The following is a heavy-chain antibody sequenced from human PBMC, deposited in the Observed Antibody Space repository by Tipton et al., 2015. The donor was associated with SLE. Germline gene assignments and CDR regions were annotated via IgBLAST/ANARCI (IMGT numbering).Heavy chain of an antibody. V-gene: IGHV1-8*02. CDR2: MNPSGNT. D-gene: IGHD4-11*01. Sequence: QVQLVQSGAEVKKPGASVKVSCKASGHTFSNYDINWVRQAPGQGLEWMGWMNPSGNTAYAEKFQGRVTMTRDTSLRTAYMELRSLRSDDTAVYYCASGRDDYSNPLDVWGKGTTVTVFS. CDR1: GHTFSNYD. J-gene: IGHJ6*04. CDR3: ASGRDDYSNPLDV.